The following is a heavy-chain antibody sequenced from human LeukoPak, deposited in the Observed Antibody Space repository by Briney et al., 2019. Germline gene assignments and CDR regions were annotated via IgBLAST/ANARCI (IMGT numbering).Heavy chain of an antibody. J-gene: IGHJ5*02. D-gene: IGHD5/OR15-5a*01. CDR1: GGSTSSSSYN. Sequence: PSETLSLTCTVSGGSTSSSSYNWGWIRQPPGKGLEWIASIYYSGSTYYNPSLKSRVTISVDTSKNQFSLKLSSVTAADTAVYYCASMSRGSIDPWGQGTLVTVSS. CDR3: ASMSRGSIDP. CDR2: IYYSGST. V-gene: IGHV4-39*01.